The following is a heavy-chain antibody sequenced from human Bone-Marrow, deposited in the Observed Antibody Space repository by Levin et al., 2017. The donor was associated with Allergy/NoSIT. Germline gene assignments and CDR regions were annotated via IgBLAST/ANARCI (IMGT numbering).Heavy chain of an antibody. D-gene: IGHD4-23*01. V-gene: IGHV3-30*18. CDR1: GFTFSSYG. Sequence: SCAASGFTFSSYGMHWVRQAPGKGLEWVAVISYDGSNKYYADSVKGRFTISRDNSKNTLYLQMNSLRAEDTAVYYCAKDPTTVVTGGLDYWGQGTLVTVSS. CDR3: AKDPTTVVTGGLDY. J-gene: IGHJ4*02. CDR2: ISYDGSNK.